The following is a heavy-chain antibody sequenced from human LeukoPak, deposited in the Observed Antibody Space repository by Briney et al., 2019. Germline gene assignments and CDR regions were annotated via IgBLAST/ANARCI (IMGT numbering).Heavy chain of an antibody. CDR1: GGSISSYY. CDR2: IYYSGGT. CDR3: ARGVVTFDY. J-gene: IGHJ4*02. V-gene: IGHV4-59*01. D-gene: IGHD2-21*02. Sequence: SETLSLTCTVSGGSISSYYWSWIRQPPGKGLEWIGYIYYSGGTNYNPSLRSRVTISVDTSKNQFSLKLSSVTAADTAVYYCARGVVTFDYWGQGTLVTVSS.